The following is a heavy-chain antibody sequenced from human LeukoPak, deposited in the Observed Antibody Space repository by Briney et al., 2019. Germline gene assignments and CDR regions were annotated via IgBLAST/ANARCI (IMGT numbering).Heavy chain of an antibody. J-gene: IGHJ6*02. CDR2: INPNSGGT. Sequence: ASVKVSCKASGYTFTGYYMHWVRQAPGQGLEWMGRINPNSGGTNYAQKFQGRVTMTRDTSISTAYMELSGLRSDDTAAYYCARDRYDHMGYYGMDVWGQGTTVTVSS. CDR1: GYTFTGYY. D-gene: IGHD1-1*01. CDR3: ARDRYDHMGYYGMDV. V-gene: IGHV1-2*06.